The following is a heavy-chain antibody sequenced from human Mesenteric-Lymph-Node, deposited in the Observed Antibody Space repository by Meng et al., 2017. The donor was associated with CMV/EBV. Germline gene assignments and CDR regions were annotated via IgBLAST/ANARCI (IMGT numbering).Heavy chain of an antibody. CDR1: GFTVSSSY. CDR3: ARGKPGAYTFDS. D-gene: IGHD3-16*01. V-gene: IGHV3-53*01. Sequence: GKSLKISCAASGFTVSSSYMSWVRQAPGKGLEWVSVIYSGDNKYYADAVKGRFTIYRDNSKNTLYLQMNSLRAEDTAVYYCARGKPGAYTFDSWGQGTLVTVSS. CDR2: IYSGDNK. J-gene: IGHJ4*02.